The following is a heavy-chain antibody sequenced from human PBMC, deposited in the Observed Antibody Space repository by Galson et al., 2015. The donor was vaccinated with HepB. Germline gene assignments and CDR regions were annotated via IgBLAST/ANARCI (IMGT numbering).Heavy chain of an antibody. CDR2: ITPIFGTA. Sequence: SVKVSCKASGGTFSRYTISWVRQAPGQGLEWMGGITPIFGTANYAQKFQGRVTITADESTSTAYMDLSSLRSEDTAVYYCAREGIAAATNPVDYWGQGTLVTVSS. CDR1: GGTFSRYT. CDR3: AREGIAAATNPVDY. V-gene: IGHV1-69*13. D-gene: IGHD6-13*01. J-gene: IGHJ4*02.